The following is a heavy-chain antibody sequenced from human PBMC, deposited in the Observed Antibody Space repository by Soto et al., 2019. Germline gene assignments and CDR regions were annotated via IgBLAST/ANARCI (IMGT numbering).Heavy chain of an antibody. CDR2: INPNSGGT. J-gene: IGHJ6*02. CDR3: ARGVSIAVVDYYYYGMDV. V-gene: IGHV1-2*04. D-gene: IGHD6-19*01. Sequence: QVQLVQSGAEVKKPGASVKVSCKASGYTFTGYYMHWVRQAPGQGLEWMGWINPNSGGTNYAQKFQGWVTMTRDTSISTAYMELSRLRSDDTAVYYCARGVSIAVVDYYYYGMDVWGQGTTVTVSS. CDR1: GYTFTGYY.